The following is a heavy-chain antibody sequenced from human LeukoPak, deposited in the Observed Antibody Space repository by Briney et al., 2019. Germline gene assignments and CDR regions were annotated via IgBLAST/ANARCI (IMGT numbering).Heavy chain of an antibody. V-gene: IGHV3-48*03. CDR2: ISSSGSTI. CDR3: AREARDGYNYGDY. Sequence: GGSLRLSCAASGFTFSSYEMNWVRQAPGKGLEWVSYISSSGSTIYDADSVKGRFTISRDNAKNSLYLQMNSLRAEDTAVYYCAREARDGYNYGDYWGQGTLVTVSS. J-gene: IGHJ4*02. CDR1: GFTFSSYE. D-gene: IGHD5-24*01.